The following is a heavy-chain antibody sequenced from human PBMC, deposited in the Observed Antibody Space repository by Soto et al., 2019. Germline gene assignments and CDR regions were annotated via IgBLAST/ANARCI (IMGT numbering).Heavy chain of an antibody. V-gene: IGHV5-51*01. CDR3: ARQEPVMSGSYYYYYGMDV. D-gene: IGHD1-26*01. J-gene: IGHJ6*02. CDR1: GYSFTSYW. Sequence: GESLKISCKGSGYSFTSYWIGWVRQMPGKGLEWMGIIYPGDSDTRYSPSFQGQVTISADKSISTAYLQWSSLKASDTAMYYCARQEPVMSGSYYYYYGMDVWGQGTTVTVSS. CDR2: IYPGDSDT.